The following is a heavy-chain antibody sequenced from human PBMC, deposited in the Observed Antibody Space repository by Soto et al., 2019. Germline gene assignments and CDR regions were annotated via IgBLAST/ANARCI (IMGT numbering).Heavy chain of an antibody. CDR1: GLSFTKYS. D-gene: IGHD3-10*01. J-gene: IGHJ3*02. CDR3: VADYGGLEGFDI. CDR2: ITDGGDRT. V-gene: IGHV3-23*01. Sequence: PXXSLSLSCAASGLSFTKYSMTWVLQAPEMGLEWVSGITDGGDRTYYADSVKGRFTISRDNFKNTLFLEMNSTRVEDTAKYYCVADYGGLEGFDIWGQGTMVTVSS.